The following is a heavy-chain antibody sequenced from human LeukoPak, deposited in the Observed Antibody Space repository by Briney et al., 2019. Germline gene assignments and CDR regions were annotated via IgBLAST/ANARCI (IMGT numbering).Heavy chain of an antibody. V-gene: IGHV3-7*01. Sequence: GGSLRLSCAASGFTFSNYWMNWVRQAPGKGLEWVASIGQDGSENYYVDSVKGRFTISRDNAKNSLYLQMNSLRLEDTAVYYGATGGGWYFDYWVQGVLITASS. CDR3: ATGGGWYFDY. CDR2: IGQDGSEN. CDR1: GFTFSNYW. D-gene: IGHD6-19*01. J-gene: IGHJ4*02.